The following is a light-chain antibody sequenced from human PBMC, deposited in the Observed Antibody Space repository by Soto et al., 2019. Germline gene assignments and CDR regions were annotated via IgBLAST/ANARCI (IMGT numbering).Light chain of an antibody. CDR3: QQANSFPLT. CDR1: QGISRW. Sequence: DIQMTQSPSFVSASVGDRVTITCRASQGISRWLAWYQQRPGKAPELLIYGASSLQSGVPSRFSGSGSGKDFPLTSSSLQPEDFETYYCQQANSFPLTFGQGTRLEIK. V-gene: IGKV1-12*01. CDR2: GAS. J-gene: IGKJ5*01.